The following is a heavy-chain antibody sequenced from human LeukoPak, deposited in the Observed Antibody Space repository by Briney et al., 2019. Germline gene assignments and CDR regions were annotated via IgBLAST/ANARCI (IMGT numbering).Heavy chain of an antibody. CDR1: GFTFSSYS. CDR2: ISSSSSTI. D-gene: IGHD3-9*01. V-gene: IGHV3-48*01. CDR3: ARDGDYDILTGYLNGDAFDI. J-gene: IGHJ3*02. Sequence: GGSLRLSCAASGFTFSSYSMNWVRQAPGKGLEWVSYISSSSSTIYYANSVKGRFTISRDNAKNSLYLQMNSLRAEDTAVYYCARDGDYDILTGYLNGDAFDIWGQGTMVTVSS.